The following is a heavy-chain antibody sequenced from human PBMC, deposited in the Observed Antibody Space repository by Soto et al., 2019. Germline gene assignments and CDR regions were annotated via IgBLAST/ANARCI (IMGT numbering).Heavy chain of an antibody. V-gene: IGHV3-23*01. J-gene: IGHJ4*02. CDR2: ISGNGDRT. Sequence: WWSLRLSCTASDPTRNNYAKSWFRQAPGRGLEWVSVISGNGDRTYYTDSVKGRFTISRDNSKSALYLQMSSLRAEDSAVYYCATSRSSGWSHGGYFDYWGQGTLVTVSS. CDR3: ATSRSSGWSHGGYFDY. CDR1: DPTRNNYA. D-gene: IGHD6-19*01.